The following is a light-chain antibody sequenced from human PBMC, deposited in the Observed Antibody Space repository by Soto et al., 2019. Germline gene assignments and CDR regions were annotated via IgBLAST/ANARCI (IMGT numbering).Light chain of an antibody. CDR1: SGSVSISHY. Sequence: QAVVTQEPSFSVSPGGTVTLTCGLSSGSVSISHYPSWYQQTPGQAPRTLIYNTNTRSSGVPDRFSGSILGNKAALDITGAQADDESDYYCVLYVGSGIWIFGGGTKLTVL. J-gene: IGLJ2*01. CDR2: NTN. CDR3: VLYVGSGIWI. V-gene: IGLV8-61*01.